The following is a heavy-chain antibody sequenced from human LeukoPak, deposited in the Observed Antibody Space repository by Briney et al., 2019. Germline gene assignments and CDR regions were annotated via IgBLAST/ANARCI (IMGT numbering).Heavy chain of an antibody. CDR2: ISHDGSTK. V-gene: IGHV3-30*03. D-gene: IGHD4-11*01. Sequence: GGSLRLSCAASGFIFSNYGMHWVRQAPGKGLEWVAVISHDGSTKFYADSVKGRFTISRDNSKNTLYLQMNSLRAEDTAMYYCARGLPPVMKYYFDYWGQGTLVTVSS. J-gene: IGHJ4*02. CDR1: GFIFSNYG. CDR3: ARGLPPVMKYYFDY.